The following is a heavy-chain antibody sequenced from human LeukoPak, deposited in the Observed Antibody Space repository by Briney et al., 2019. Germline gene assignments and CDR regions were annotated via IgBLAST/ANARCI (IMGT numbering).Heavy chain of an antibody. Sequence: PGRSLRLSCAASGFTFSSYSMNWVRQAPGKGLEWVSYISSSSGTIYYADSVKGRFTISRDNAKNSLYLQMNSLRAEDTAVYYCARDLRWFGELLSVSYYYGMDVWGQGTTVTVSS. D-gene: IGHD3-10*01. J-gene: IGHJ6*02. CDR3: ARDLRWFGELLSVSYYYGMDV. V-gene: IGHV3-48*01. CDR1: GFTFSSYS. CDR2: ISSSSGTI.